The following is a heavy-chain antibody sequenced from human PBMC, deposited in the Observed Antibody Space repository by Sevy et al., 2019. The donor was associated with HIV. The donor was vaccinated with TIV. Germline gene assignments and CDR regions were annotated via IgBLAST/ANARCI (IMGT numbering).Heavy chain of an antibody. CDR3: AKDQRIAVAPSGQDY. Sequence: GGSLRLSCAASGFTFSSYAMSWVRQAPGKGLEWVSAISGSGGSTYYADSVKGRFTISRDNSKNTLYLQMNSLRAEDTAVSYCAKDQRIAVAPSGQDYWGQGTLVTVSS. CDR1: GFTFSSYA. V-gene: IGHV3-23*01. CDR2: ISGSGGST. D-gene: IGHD6-19*01. J-gene: IGHJ4*02.